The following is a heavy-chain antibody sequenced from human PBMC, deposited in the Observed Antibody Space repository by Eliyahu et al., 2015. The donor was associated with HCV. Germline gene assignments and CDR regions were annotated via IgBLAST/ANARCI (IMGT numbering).Heavy chain of an antibody. CDR1: GFAFSTYT. J-gene: IGHJ4*02. V-gene: IGHV3-23*01. CDR2: VAASGGPA. Sequence: VQLLESGGGLVQPGGSLRLSCXASGFAFSTYTMTWVRQAPGRGLEWVXAVAASGGPAYYADSVQGRFIISRDNSKNMLFLQINSLRVEDTALYYCAKGDWLDNWGQGTLVTVSS. CDR3: AKGDWLDN. D-gene: IGHD2-21*01.